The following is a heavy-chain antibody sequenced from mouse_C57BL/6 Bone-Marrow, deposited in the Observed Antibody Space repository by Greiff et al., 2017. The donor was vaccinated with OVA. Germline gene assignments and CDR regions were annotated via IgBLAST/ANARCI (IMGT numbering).Heavy chain of an antibody. CDR1: GFTFSDYG. V-gene: IGHV5-17*01. J-gene: IGHJ4*01. CDR2: ISSGSSTI. Sequence: EVHLVESGGGLVKPGGSLKLSCAASGFTFSDYGMHWVRQAPEKGLEWVAYISSGSSTIYYADTVKGRFTISRDNAKNTLFLQMTSLRSEDTAMYYCAMRMGRYYAMDYWGQGTSVTVSS. CDR3: AMRMGRYYAMDY. D-gene: IGHD4-1*01.